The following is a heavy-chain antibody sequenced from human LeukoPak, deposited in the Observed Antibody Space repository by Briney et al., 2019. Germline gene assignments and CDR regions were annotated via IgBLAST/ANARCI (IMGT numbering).Heavy chain of an antibody. J-gene: IGHJ4*02. D-gene: IGHD3-9*01. CDR3: AKESLRYFDWLLWGTGFDY. CDR2: ISGSGGST. CDR1: GFTFSSYA. V-gene: IGHV3-23*01. Sequence: PGGSLRLSCAASGFTFSSYAMSRVRQAPGKGLEWVSAISGSGGSTYYADSVKGRFTISRDNSKNTLYLQMNSLRAEDTAVYYCAKESLRYFDWLLWGTGFDYWGQGTLVTVSS.